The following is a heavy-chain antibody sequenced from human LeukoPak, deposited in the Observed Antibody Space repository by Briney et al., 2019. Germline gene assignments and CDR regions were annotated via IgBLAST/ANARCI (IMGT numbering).Heavy chain of an antibody. CDR1: VGTFISYA. CDR2: SIPIFGKA. V-gene: IGHV1-69*06. CDR3: ARISLGYCSSTSCYAAVYYYGMDV. D-gene: IGHD2-2*01. J-gene: IGHJ6*04. Sequence: SVKVSCKASVGTFISYASSWVRQAPGQRLEWMGGSIPIFGKANYAYKFQGRVTITADKSTSTAYMELSSLRSEDTAVSYCARISLGYCSSTSCYAAVYYYGMDVWGKGTTVTVSS.